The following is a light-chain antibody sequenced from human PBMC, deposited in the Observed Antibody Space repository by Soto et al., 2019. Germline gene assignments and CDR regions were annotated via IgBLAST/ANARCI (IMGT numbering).Light chain of an antibody. V-gene: IGLV2-23*02. CDR3: SSYAGRSTYV. J-gene: IGLJ1*01. CDR2: EVS. CDR1: SSDVGSYNL. Sequence: QSALTQPASVSGSPGQSITISCTGTSSDVGSYNLVSWYQQHPGKAPKVMIYEVSKRPSGVPNRFSGSKSGNTASLTISGLQAEDEDDYYCSSYAGRSTYVFGTGTKVTVL.